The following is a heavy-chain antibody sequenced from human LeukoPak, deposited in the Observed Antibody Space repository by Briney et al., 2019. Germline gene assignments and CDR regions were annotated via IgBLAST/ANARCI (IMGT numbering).Heavy chain of an antibody. V-gene: IGHV4-34*01. Sequence: SETLSLTCAVYGGSFSGYYWSWIRQPPGKGLEWIGEINHSGSTNYNPSLKSRVTISVDTSKNQFSLKLSSVTAADTAVYYCARDEVGGYAYLDYWGQGTLVTVSS. CDR2: INHSGST. CDR3: ARDEVGGYAYLDY. D-gene: IGHD5-12*01. CDR1: GGSFSGYY. J-gene: IGHJ4*02.